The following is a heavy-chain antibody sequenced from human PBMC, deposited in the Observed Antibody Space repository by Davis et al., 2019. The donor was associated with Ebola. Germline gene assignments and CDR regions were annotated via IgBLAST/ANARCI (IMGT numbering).Heavy chain of an antibody. V-gene: IGHV3-7*01. CDR1: GFTFSSYW. J-gene: IGHJ4*02. D-gene: IGHD3-16*01. CDR2: IKQDGSEK. CDR3: ARDWGVAGY. Sequence: GESLKISCAASGFTFSSYWMSWVRQAPGKGLEWVANIKQDGSEKYYVDSVKGRFAISRDNAKNSLYLQMNSLRAEDTAVYYCARDWGVAGYWGQGTLVTVSS.